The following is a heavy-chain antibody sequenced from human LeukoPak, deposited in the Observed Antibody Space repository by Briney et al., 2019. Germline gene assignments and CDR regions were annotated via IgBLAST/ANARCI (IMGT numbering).Heavy chain of an antibody. CDR1: GFTFSSYA. J-gene: IGHJ4*02. Sequence: GGSLRLSCAASGFTFSSYAMSWVRHAPGKGLEWVSGISGSGGSTFYADSVKGRFTISRDNSKNTLYLQVNSLRAEDTAVYYCAKDHYDILTGYYPPKNWGQGTPVTVSS. CDR2: ISGSGGST. D-gene: IGHD3-9*01. V-gene: IGHV3-23*01. CDR3: AKDHYDILTGYYPPKN.